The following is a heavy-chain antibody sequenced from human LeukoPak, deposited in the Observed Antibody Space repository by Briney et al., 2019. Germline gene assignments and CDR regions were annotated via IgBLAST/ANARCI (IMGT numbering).Heavy chain of an antibody. Sequence: GGSLGLSCAASGFTFSSYAMSWVRQAPGEGLEWVSAISGSGGSTYYADSVKGRFTMSRDNSKNTLYLQMNSLRAEDTAVYYCAKDYYGSGSYYIHDYWGQGTLVTVSS. CDR1: GFTFSSYA. J-gene: IGHJ4*02. CDR2: ISGSGGST. D-gene: IGHD3-10*01. V-gene: IGHV3-23*01. CDR3: AKDYYGSGSYYIHDY.